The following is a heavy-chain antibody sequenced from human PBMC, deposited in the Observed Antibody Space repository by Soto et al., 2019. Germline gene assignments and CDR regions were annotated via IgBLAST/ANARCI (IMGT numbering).Heavy chain of an antibody. J-gene: IGHJ4*02. D-gene: IGHD3-22*01. CDR1: GGSVTTTNHY. Sequence: PSQTLSLTWTVSGGSVTTTNHYWGWLRQPPGNGLEWIGDIYYSGMTRYNPSLNSRVTISVDTSRDQFSLKLSSVTAADTAVYYCARHGYYYDSTGYYYFVWGQGTLVTVSS. CDR2: IYYSGMT. CDR3: ARHGYYYDSTGYYYFV. V-gene: IGHV4-39*01.